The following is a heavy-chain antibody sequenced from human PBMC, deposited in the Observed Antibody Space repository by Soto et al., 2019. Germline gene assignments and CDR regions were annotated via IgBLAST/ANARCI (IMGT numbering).Heavy chain of an antibody. CDR3: ARDINLAAAAVEDY. CDR1: GFTFSSYW. D-gene: IGHD6-13*01. V-gene: IGHV3-7*01. J-gene: IGHJ4*02. Sequence: EVQLVESGGGLVQPGGSLRLSCAASGFTFSSYWMSWVRQAPGNGLEWVANIKQDGSEKYYVDSVKGRFTISRDNAKNSLYLQMNSLRAEDTAVYYCARDINLAAAAVEDYWGQGTLVTVSS. CDR2: IKQDGSEK.